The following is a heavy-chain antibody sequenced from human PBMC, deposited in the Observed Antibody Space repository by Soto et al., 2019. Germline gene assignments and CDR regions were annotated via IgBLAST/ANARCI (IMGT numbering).Heavy chain of an antibody. CDR2: ISGSSSMI. CDR3: ANDFWSEYS. Sequence: SLRLSCAASGFSFSSYEMNWVRQAPGGGLEWVSYISGSSSMIYYADSVKGRFTISRDNAKNSLYLQMNSLRAEDTAVYYCANDFWSEYSWGQGTLVTVSS. CDR1: GFSFSSYE. D-gene: IGHD3-3*01. J-gene: IGHJ5*02. V-gene: IGHV3-48*03.